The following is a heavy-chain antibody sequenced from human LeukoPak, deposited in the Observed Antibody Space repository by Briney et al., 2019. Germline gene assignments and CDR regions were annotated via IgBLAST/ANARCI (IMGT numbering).Heavy chain of an antibody. V-gene: IGHV4-31*03. CDR2: IHYSGST. Sequence: PSETLSLTCTVSGGSISSGYYYWNWIRQHPGEGLEWIGFIHYSGSTYYNPSLRSRVTISIDTSKNQFSLNLSSVTAADTAVYYCARDGIAATGSPFDYWGQGALVTVSS. D-gene: IGHD6-13*01. CDR1: GGSISSGYYY. CDR3: ARDGIAATGSPFDY. J-gene: IGHJ4*02.